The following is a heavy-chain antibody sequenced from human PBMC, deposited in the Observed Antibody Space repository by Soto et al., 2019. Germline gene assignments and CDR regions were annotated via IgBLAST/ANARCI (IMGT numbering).Heavy chain of an antibody. Sequence: SXKVSFKAAGYTXSRYGSRSVRQAPGQGLEWIGWISAYNRNTNYAQKLQVIITMTTYTSTSTAYIELRSLRSDDTAVYDSARGVRPHFVTNYDYWGQGTLATVS. D-gene: IGHD3-10*01. J-gene: IGHJ4*02. CDR3: ARGVRPHFVTNYDY. CDR2: ISAYNRNT. CDR1: GYTXSRYG. V-gene: IGHV1-18*04.